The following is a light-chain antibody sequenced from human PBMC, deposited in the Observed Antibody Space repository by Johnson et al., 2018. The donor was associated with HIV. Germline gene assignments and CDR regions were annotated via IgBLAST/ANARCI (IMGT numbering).Light chain of an antibody. CDR2: ENN. J-gene: IGLJ1*01. Sequence: QSVLTQPPSVSAAPGQKVTISCSGSSYNIGNNLVSWYQQLPGSAPTLLIYENNKRPSGIPDRFSGSKSGTSATLGITGLQTGDEADYYCGTWERSLSAGYVFGTGTKVTVL. CDR1: SYNIGNNL. CDR3: GTWERSLSAGYV. V-gene: IGLV1-51*02.